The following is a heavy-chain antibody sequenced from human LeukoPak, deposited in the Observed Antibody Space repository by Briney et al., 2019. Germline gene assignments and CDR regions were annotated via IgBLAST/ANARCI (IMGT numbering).Heavy chain of an antibody. D-gene: IGHD6-19*01. J-gene: IGHJ3*02. Sequence: ASVKVSCKASGYTFNSYGITWVRQAPGQGLEWMGWISDYNGNTNYAQKLQGRVTMTTDTSTSTAYMQLRSLRSDDTAVYYCARGSVANTFDIWGQGTMVTVSS. V-gene: IGHV1-18*01. CDR1: GYTFNSYG. CDR2: ISDYNGNT. CDR3: ARGSVANTFDI.